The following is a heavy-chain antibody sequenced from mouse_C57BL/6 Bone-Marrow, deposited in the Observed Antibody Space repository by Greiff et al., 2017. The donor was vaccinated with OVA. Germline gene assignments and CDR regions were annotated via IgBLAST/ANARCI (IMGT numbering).Heavy chain of an antibody. CDR3: ARHYDYDVVAD. V-gene: IGHV5-6*01. CDR1: GFTFSSYG. Sequence: EVQGVESGGDLVKPGGSLKLSCAASGFTFSSYGMSWVRQTPDKRLEWVATISSGGSYTYYPDSVKGRFTISRDNAKNTLYLQMSSLKSEDTAMDYCARHYDYDVVADWGQGTLVTVSA. CDR2: ISSGGSYT. D-gene: IGHD2-4*01. J-gene: IGHJ3*01.